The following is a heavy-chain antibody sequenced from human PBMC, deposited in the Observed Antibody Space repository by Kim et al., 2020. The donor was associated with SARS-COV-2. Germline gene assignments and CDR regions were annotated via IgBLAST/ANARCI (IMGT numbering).Heavy chain of an antibody. CDR2: ISAYNGNT. CDR1: GYTFTSYG. CDR3: ARIDYYDSSGFPNYFDY. J-gene: IGHJ4*02. D-gene: IGHD3-22*01. V-gene: IGHV1-18*04. Sequence: ASVKVSCKASGYTFTSYGISWVRQAPGQGLEWMGWISAYNGNTNYAQKLQGRVTMTTDTSTSTAYMELRSLRSDDTAVYYCARIDYYDSSGFPNYFDYWGQGTLVTVSS.